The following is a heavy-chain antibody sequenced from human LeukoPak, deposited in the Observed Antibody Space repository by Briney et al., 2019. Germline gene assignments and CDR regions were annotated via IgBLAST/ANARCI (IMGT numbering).Heavy chain of an antibody. CDR2: TSYEENNK. CDR3: ARDRGRGYDWDYYYYGMDI. CDR1: GFTFTSSA. D-gene: IGHD5-12*01. Sequence: GGSLRLSCAASGFTFTSSAMHWVRQAPGKGLEWVAVTSYEENNKFYADSVKGRFTVSRDNSRNTLFLQINSLRVEDTAVYYCARDRGRGYDWDYYYYGMDIWGQGTTVTVS. J-gene: IGHJ6*02. V-gene: IGHV3-30*04.